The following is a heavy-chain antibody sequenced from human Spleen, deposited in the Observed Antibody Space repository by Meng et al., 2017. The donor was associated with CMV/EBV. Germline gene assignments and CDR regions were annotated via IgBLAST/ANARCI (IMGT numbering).Heavy chain of an antibody. D-gene: IGHD3-9*01. CDR3: ARVDSLTGYYWFDY. Sequence: SGFSFSDYYMSWIRQAPGKGLEWVSYISSSTATIYYTDSVKGRFTISRDNAGNSLYLQMDSLRADDTAVYYCARVDSLTGYYWFDYWGQGTLVTVSS. CDR1: GFSFSDYY. CDR2: ISSSTATI. J-gene: IGHJ4*02. V-gene: IGHV3-11*04.